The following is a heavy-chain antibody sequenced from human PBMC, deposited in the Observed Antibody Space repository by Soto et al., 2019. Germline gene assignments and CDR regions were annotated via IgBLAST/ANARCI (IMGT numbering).Heavy chain of an antibody. CDR2: INPSGGST. Sequence: ASVKVSCKASGYTFTSYYMHWVRQAPGQGLEWMGIINPSGGSTSYAQKFQGRVTMTRDTSTSTAYMELSSLRSEDTAVYYCARDRVDYYDSSGYPGWFDPWGQGTLVTVS. D-gene: IGHD3-22*01. CDR1: GYTFTSYY. CDR3: ARDRVDYYDSSGYPGWFDP. V-gene: IGHV1-46*01. J-gene: IGHJ5*02.